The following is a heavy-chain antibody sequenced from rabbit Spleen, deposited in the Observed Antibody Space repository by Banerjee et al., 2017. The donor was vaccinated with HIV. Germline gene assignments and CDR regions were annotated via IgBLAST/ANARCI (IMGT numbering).Heavy chain of an antibody. D-gene: IGHD8-1*01. Sequence: QEQLVESGGGLVQPEGSLTLTCKASGFSFSDRDVMCWVRQAPGKGLEWITCINIATGKSVYASWVSGRFIMSRTSSTTVTLQMTSLTAADTATYFCGRDAASSFSSYGMDLWGQGTLVTVS. CDR2: INIATGKS. CDR1: GFSFSDRDV. CDR3: GRDAASSFSSYGMDL. J-gene: IGHJ3*01. V-gene: IGHV1S45*01.